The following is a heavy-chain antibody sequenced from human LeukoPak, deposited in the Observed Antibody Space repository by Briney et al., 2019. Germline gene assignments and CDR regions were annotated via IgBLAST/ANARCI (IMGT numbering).Heavy chain of an antibody. CDR3: ARDLNNYYDSSGYYGY. J-gene: IGHJ4*02. V-gene: IGHV3-74*01. CDR2: ISIDGSTT. CDR1: GFTFSSYW. Sequence: GGSLRLSCVGSGFTFSSYWMHWVRQGPGKGLEWVSRISIDGSTTTYADSVKGRFTISRDNAKNTAYLQMNSLRSDDTAVYYCARDLNNYYDSSGYYGYWGQGTLVTVSS. D-gene: IGHD3-22*01.